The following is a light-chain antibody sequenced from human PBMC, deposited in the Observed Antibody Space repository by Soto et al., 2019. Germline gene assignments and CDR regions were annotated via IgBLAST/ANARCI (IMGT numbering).Light chain of an antibody. J-gene: IGKJ1*01. CDR3: QQYGSSPPVT. V-gene: IGKV3-20*01. CDR2: GAS. CDR1: QSVSSSY. Sequence: EIVLTQSPGTLSLSPGETATLSCRAIQSVSSSYLAWYQQKPGQAPRLLIYGASSRATGIPDRFSGSGSGTDFTLTISRLEPEDFAVYYCQQYGSSPPVTFGQGTKVDIK.